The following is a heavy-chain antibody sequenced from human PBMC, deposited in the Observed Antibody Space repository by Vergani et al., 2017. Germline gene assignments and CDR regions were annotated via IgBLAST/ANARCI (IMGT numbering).Heavy chain of an antibody. CDR1: GYTFTSYG. J-gene: IGHJ4*02. V-gene: IGHV1-18*01. CDR2: ISAYNGNT. D-gene: IGHD3-22*01. Sequence: QVQLVQSGAEVKKPGASVKVSCKASGYTFTSYGISWARQAPGQGLEWMGLISAYNGNTNYAQKLPGRVTMTTDTSTSTAYMELRSLRSDDTAVYYCARRAPGDDSSGLLDYWGQGTLVTVSS. CDR3: ARRAPGDDSSGLLDY.